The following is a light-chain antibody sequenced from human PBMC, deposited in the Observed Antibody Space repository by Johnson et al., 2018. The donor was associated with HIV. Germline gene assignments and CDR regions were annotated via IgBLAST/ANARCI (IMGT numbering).Light chain of an antibody. CDR2: GND. Sequence: QSVLTQPPSVSAAPGQKVIISCSGNISNIGNNYVSWYQRLPGTAPKLLIYGNDNRPSGVPERFSGSKSGTSASLAITGLQAEYEADYYCQSYDNALSGSKVFGTGTEVTVL. J-gene: IGLJ1*01. CDR1: ISNIGNNY. V-gene: IGLV1-40*01. CDR3: QSYDNALSGSKV.